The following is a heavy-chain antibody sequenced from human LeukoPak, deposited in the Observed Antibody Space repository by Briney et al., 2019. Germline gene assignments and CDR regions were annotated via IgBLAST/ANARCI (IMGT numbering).Heavy chain of an antibody. D-gene: IGHD3-22*01. CDR2: ISYDGSNK. CDR1: GFTFSSYA. CDR3: ARGGTKSYYYDSSGYATVDY. V-gene: IGHV3-30*04. Sequence: GGSLRLSCAASGFTFSSYAMHWVRQAPGKGLEWVAVISYDGSNKYYADSVKGRFTISRDNSKNTLYLQMNSLRAEDTAVYYCARGGTKSYYYDSSGYATVDYWGQGTLVTVSS. J-gene: IGHJ4*02.